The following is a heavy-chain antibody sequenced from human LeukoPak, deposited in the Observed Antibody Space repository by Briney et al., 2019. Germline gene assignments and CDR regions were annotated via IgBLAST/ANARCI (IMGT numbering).Heavy chain of an antibody. D-gene: IGHD5/OR15-5a*01. CDR2: IKQDGSEI. Sequence: GGSLRLSCAASGFTFSSYWMGWVRQAPGKGLEWVANIKQDGSEIYYLDSVKGRFTISRDNAKNSLDLQLSSLRAEDTALYYCARVVSWGWFDPWGQGTLVTVSS. V-gene: IGHV3-7*01. CDR1: GFTFSSYW. CDR3: ARVVSWGWFDP. J-gene: IGHJ5*02.